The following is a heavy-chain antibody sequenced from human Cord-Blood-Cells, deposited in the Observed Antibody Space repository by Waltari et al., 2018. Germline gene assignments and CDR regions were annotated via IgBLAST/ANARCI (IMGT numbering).Heavy chain of an antibody. D-gene: IGHD3-22*01. V-gene: IGHV3-53*02. CDR2: IYSGGST. CDR3: ARDSYDSSGYYYYYYGMDV. J-gene: IGHJ6*02. CDR1: GFTVSSNY. Sequence: EVQLVETGGGLIQPGGSLRLSCAASGFTVSSNYMSWVRQAPGKGLECVSVIYSGGSTYYADSVKGRFTISRDNSKNTLYLQMNSLRAEETAVYYCARDSYDSSGYYYYYYGMDVWGQGTTVTVSS.